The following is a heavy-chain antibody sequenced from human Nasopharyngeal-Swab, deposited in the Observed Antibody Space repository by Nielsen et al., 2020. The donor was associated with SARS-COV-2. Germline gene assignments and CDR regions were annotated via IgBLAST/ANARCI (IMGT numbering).Heavy chain of an antibody. Sequence: ETLSLTCAASGFTFSSYSMNWVRQAPGKGLEWVSSISSSSSYIYYADSVKGRFTISRDNAKNSLYLQMNSLRAEDTAVYYCAKDIKWSIPRGYFDYWGQGTLVTVSS. CDR3: AKDIKWSIPRGYFDY. CDR2: ISSSSSYI. D-gene: IGHD5-12*01. CDR1: GFTFSSYS. V-gene: IGHV3-21*01. J-gene: IGHJ4*02.